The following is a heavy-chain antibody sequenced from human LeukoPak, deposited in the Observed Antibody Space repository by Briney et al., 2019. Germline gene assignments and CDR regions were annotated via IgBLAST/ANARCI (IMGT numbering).Heavy chain of an antibody. J-gene: IGHJ5*02. CDR2: IYYSGST. Sequence: SETLSLTCTVSGGSISSSSYCWGWIRQPPGKGLEWIGSIYYSGSTYYNPSLKSRVTISVDTSKNQFSLKLSSVTAADTAVYYCARQIKPSSGWYLNWFDPWGQGTLVTVSS. V-gene: IGHV4-39*01. CDR3: ARQIKPSSGWYLNWFDP. CDR1: GGSISSSSYC. D-gene: IGHD6-19*01.